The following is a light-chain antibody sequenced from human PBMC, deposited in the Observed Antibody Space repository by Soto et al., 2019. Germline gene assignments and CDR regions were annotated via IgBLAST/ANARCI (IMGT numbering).Light chain of an antibody. V-gene: IGLV1-40*01. CDR3: QSSDSRLSGSDV. Sequence: QSVLTQPPSVSGAPGQRVTISCTGRSSNIGAGYHVHWYQQLPGAAPKLLIFGDSNRPSGVPDRFSDSKSGTSASLAITGLQADNEADYYCQSSDSRLSGSDVFXTGTKVTVL. CDR1: SSNIGAGYH. CDR2: GDS. J-gene: IGLJ1*01.